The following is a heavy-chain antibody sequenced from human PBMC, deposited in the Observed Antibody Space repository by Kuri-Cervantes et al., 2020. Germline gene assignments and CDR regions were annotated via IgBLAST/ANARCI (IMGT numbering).Heavy chain of an antibody. CDR3: ARTRIAVAGTFDY. Sequence: GESLKISCAASGFTFSSYWMHWVRQAPGKGLVWVSRINSDGSSTSYADSVKGRFTISRDNAKNSLFLQMNSLRDEDTAVYYCARTRIAVAGTFDYWGQGTLVTVSS. D-gene: IGHD6-19*01. CDR1: GFTFSSYW. J-gene: IGHJ4*02. V-gene: IGHV3-74*01. CDR2: INSDGSST.